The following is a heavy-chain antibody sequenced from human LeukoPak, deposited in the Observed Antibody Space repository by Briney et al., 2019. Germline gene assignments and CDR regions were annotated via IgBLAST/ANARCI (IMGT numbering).Heavy chain of an antibody. D-gene: IGHD4-11*01. CDR2: IYYSGST. J-gene: IGHJ4*02. V-gene: IGHV4-59*08. CDR3: ARLSDYSNYIDY. Sequence: SETLSLTCTVSGGSISSYYWSWIRQPPGKGLEWIGYIYYSGSTNYNPSLKSRVTISVGTSKNQFSLKLSSVTAADTAVYYCARLSDYSNYIDYWGQGTLVTVSS. CDR1: GGSISSYY.